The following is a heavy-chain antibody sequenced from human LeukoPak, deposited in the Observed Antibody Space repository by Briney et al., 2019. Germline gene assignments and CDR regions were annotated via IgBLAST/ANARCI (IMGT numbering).Heavy chain of an antibody. CDR2: ISWNSGSI. CDR1: GFTFDDYA. V-gene: IGHV3-9*01. J-gene: IGHJ4*02. Sequence: GRSLRLSCAASGFTFDDYAMHWVRQAPGKGLEWVSGISWNSGSIGYADSVKGRFTISRDNAKNSLYLQMNSLRAEDTAVYYCAREGGSYFLLNDYWGQGTLVTVSS. D-gene: IGHD1-26*01. CDR3: AREGGSYFLLNDY.